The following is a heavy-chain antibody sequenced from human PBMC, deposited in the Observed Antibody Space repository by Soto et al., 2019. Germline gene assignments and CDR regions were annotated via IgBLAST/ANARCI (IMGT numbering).Heavy chain of an antibody. CDR1: GYTFTSYY. Sequence: ASVKVSCKASGYTFTSYYMHWVRQAPRQGLEWMGIINPSGGSTSYAQKFQGRVTMTRVTSTSTVYMELSSLRSEDTAVYFCARDHDMLTGYYIPPMTYWGQGTLVTVSS. J-gene: IGHJ4*02. CDR3: ARDHDMLTGYYIPPMTY. CDR2: INPSGGST. D-gene: IGHD3-9*01. V-gene: IGHV1-46*03.